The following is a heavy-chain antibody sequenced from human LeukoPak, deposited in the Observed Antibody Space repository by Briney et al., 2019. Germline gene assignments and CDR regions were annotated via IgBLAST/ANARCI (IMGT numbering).Heavy chain of an antibody. J-gene: IGHJ4*02. D-gene: IGHD1-14*01. V-gene: IGHV3-73*01. CDR3: TRYNVGFDY. Sequence: GGSLRLSCAASGFTFSGSAMHWVRQASGKGLEWVGRIRSKANTYATAYAASVKGRFTISRDDSKNTAYLQMSSLETEDTAIYHCTRYNVGFDYWGQGTLVTVSS. CDR2: IRSKANTYAT. CDR1: GFTFSGSA.